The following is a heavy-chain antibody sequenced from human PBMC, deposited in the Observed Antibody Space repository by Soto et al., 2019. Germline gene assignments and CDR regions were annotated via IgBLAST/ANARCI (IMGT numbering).Heavy chain of an antibody. V-gene: IGHV4-59*01. Sequence: QVQLQESGPGLVKPSETLSLTCTVSGGSISSYYWSWIRQPPGKGLEWIGYIYYSGSTNYNPSLKSRVTISVDTSKNQFSLKLSSVTAADTAVYYCARDGGDYGGNSDWFDPWGQGTLVTVSS. J-gene: IGHJ5*02. D-gene: IGHD4-17*01. CDR2: IYYSGST. CDR3: ARDGGDYGGNSDWFDP. CDR1: GGSISSYY.